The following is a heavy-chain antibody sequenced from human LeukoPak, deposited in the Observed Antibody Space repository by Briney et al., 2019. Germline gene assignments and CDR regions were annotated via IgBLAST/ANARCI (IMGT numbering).Heavy chain of an antibody. D-gene: IGHD3-3*01. CDR2: IKEDGLEN. V-gene: IGHV3-7*01. CDR1: GFTFNNYW. CDR3: ARDKGYDFWSAYLDAFDI. J-gene: IGHJ3*02. Sequence: GGSLRLSCAASGFTFNNYWMSWVRQAPGKGLEWVANIKEDGLENFYVDSVRGRFTISRDNAKNSLYLQMNSLRAEDTAVYYCARDKGYDFWSAYLDAFDIWGQGTMVTVSS.